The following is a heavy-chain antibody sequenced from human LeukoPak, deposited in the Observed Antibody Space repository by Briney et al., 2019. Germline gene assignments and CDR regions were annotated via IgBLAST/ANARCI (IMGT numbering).Heavy chain of an antibody. CDR2: ISGSGGST. CDR3: ATDGGYDYPLAH. D-gene: IGHD5-12*01. J-gene: IGHJ5*02. CDR1: GFTFSSYD. V-gene: IGHV3-23*01. Sequence: GGSLRLSCAASGFTFSSYDMSWVRQAPGKGLEWVSAISGSGGSTYYADSVKGRFTISRDNSKSTLYLQMSSLRAEDTAVYYCATDGGYDYPLAHWGQGTLVTVSS.